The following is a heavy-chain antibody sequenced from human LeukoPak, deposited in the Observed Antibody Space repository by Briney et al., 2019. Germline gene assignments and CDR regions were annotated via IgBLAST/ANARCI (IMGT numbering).Heavy chain of an antibody. CDR1: GASVSSYY. Sequence: PSETLSLTCTVSGASVSSYYWSWIRKPPGKGLEWIGFSAHTGSSSYNPSLKSRVSISVDKSMNHFSLRLTSVTTAGTAVYYCARYYADVNGYYYYYDYWGQGTLVTVSS. CDR2: SAHTGSS. V-gene: IGHV4-59*02. J-gene: IGHJ4*02. CDR3: ARYYADVNGYYYYYDY. D-gene: IGHD3-22*01.